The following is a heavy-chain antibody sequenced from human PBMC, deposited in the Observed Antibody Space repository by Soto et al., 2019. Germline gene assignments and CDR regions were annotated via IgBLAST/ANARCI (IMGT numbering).Heavy chain of an antibody. Sequence: QVQLVQSGGEVKRPGASVKVSCKTSGYTFSNYGITWVRQAPGQPLEWLGWISLYSDGTNYAQKFQGRVSMTTDTSTTTAYMELMSLRSDDTAVYYCARVVPGAEAWFGPWGQVTLVTFSS. CDR1: GYTFSNYG. D-gene: IGHD2-2*01. V-gene: IGHV1-18*01. CDR3: ARVVPGAEAWFGP. J-gene: IGHJ5*02. CDR2: ISLYSDGT.